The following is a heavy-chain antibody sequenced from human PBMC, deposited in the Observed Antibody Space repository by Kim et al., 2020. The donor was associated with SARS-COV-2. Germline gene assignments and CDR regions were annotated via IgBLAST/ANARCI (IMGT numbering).Heavy chain of an antibody. V-gene: IGHV3-23*01. CDR1: GFTFSTYA. D-gene: IGHD1-26*01. Sequence: GGSLRLSCSASGFTFSTYAMSWVRQAPGKGLEWVSAVNGRGGRTYYTDSVKGRFTISRDNSKNTLYLQMKSLRDEDTALYYCAKHAEWDLPGEFDYWGQG. CDR2: VNGRGGRT. CDR3: AKHAEWDLPGEFDY. J-gene: IGHJ4*02.